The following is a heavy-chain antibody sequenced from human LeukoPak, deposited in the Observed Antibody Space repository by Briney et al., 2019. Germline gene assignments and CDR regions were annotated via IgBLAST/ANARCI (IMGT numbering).Heavy chain of an antibody. D-gene: IGHD6-13*01. CDR1: GDSFTSVTDY. Sequence: PSETLSLTCTVSGDSFTSVTDYWAWIRQPPGKGLEWIASGDYSGGTYYNPSLESRVAISADMSKNQFSLKLSSVTAADTAVYYCARGGNSWYYPPTFWFDPWGQGTLVTVSS. CDR3: ARGGNSWYYPPTFWFDP. V-gene: IGHV4-39*07. CDR2: GDYSGGT. J-gene: IGHJ5*02.